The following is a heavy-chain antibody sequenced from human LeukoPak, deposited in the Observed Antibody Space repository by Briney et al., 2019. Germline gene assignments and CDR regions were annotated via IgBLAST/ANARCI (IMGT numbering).Heavy chain of an antibody. CDR1: GSTLSSYA. CDR3: AKGGNGYCTSGICSPRVVAAIDY. J-gene: IGHJ4*02. Sequence: GGSLRLSCAASGSTLSSYAMSWVRQAPGKGLEWVSGISGSGGSTHYADSVKGRFTISRDNSKNTLYLQMNSLRAEDTAVYYCAKGGNGYCTSGICSPRVVAAIDYWGQGTLVTVSS. CDR2: ISGSGGST. V-gene: IGHV3-23*01. D-gene: IGHD2-8*01.